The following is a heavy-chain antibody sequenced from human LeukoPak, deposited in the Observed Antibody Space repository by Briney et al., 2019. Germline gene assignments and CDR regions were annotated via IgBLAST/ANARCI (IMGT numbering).Heavy chain of an antibody. V-gene: IGHV3-23*01. CDR2: IRSSGGGT. CDR3: AKGHSRGTVTTLDY. CDR1: GFTFSSYA. Sequence: QPGGSLRLSCAASGFTFSSYAMSWVRQAPGKGLEWVSVIRSSGGGTYYADSVKGRFTISRDNSKNTLYLQMNSLRAEDTAVYYCAKGHSRGTVTTLDYWGQGTLVTVSS. J-gene: IGHJ4*02. D-gene: IGHD4-17*01.